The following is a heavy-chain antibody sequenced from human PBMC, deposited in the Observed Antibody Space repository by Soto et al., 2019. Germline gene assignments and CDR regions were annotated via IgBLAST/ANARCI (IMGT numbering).Heavy chain of an antibody. CDR2: ISSSSSYI. J-gene: IGHJ3*02. V-gene: IGHV3-21*01. CDR3: ARGYYDFWRGAFDI. Sequence: GGSLRLSCAASGFTFSSYSVNRVRQAPGKGLEWVSSISSSSSYIYYADSVKGRFTISRDSAKNSLYLQMNSLRAEDTAVYYCARGYYDFWRGAFDIWGQGTMVTVSS. D-gene: IGHD3-3*01. CDR1: GFTFSSYS.